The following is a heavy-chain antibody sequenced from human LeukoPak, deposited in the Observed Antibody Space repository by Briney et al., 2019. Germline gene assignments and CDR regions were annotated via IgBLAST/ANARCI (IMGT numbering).Heavy chain of an antibody. CDR1: GGSFSGYY. CDR3: ARAGTTVTTRGLFDY. Sequence: PSETLSLTCAVYGGSFSGYYWSWIRQPPGKGLEWIGEINHSGSTNYNPSLKSRVTISVDTSKNQFSLKLSSVTAADTAVYYCARAGTTVTTRGLFDYWGQGTLVTVSS. D-gene: IGHD4-11*01. J-gene: IGHJ4*02. CDR2: INHSGST. V-gene: IGHV4-34*01.